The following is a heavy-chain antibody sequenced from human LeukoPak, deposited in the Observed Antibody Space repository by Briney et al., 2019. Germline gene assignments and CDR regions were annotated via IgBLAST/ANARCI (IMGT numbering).Heavy chain of an antibody. V-gene: IGHV4-59*08. CDR2: MHSSGST. J-gene: IGHJ5*01. D-gene: IGHD6-13*01. CDR1: GGSISSYY. CDR3: AGTLAGPNWFDS. Sequence: PSETLSLTCTVSGGSISSYYWTWIRQPPGKGLEWIGYMHSSGSTKYNPSLKSRVSISIDTPKQHFSLKLSSVTAAGAAVYYCAGTLAGPNWFDSWGQGTQVTVSS.